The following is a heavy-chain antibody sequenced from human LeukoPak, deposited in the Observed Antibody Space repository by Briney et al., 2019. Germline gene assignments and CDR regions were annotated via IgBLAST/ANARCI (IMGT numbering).Heavy chain of an antibody. J-gene: IGHJ4*02. D-gene: IGHD3-22*01. CDR2: IYYSGST. V-gene: IGHV4-59*01. CDR1: GGSISSYY. Sequence: SETLSLTCTVSGGSISSYYWSWFRQPPGKGLEWIGYIYYSGSTNYNPSLKSRVTISVDTSKNQFSLKLSSVTAADTAVYYCARSSGEQWLGYYYDSSGYYDWGQGTLVTVSS. CDR3: ARSSGEQWLGYYYDSSGYYD.